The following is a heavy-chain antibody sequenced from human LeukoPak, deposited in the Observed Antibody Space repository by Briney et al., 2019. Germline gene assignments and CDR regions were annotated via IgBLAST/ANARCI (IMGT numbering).Heavy chain of an antibody. V-gene: IGHV4-59*01. Sequence: SETLSLTCTVSGGSISSYYWSWIRXPXGXXXXXXXXIYYSXSTNYNPSLXXXVTXXVDTSKNQFSLKLSSVTAADTAVYYCARWGNGGSSYLRSGNPDYWGQGTLVTVSS. D-gene: IGHD6-6*01. J-gene: IGHJ4*02. CDR2: IYYSXST. CDR1: GGSISSYY. CDR3: ARWGNGGSSYLRSGNPDY.